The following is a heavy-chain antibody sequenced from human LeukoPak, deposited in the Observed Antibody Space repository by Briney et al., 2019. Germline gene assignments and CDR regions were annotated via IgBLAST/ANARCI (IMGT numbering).Heavy chain of an antibody. Sequence: SVKVSCKASGGTFSSYAISWVRQAPGQGLEWMGGIIPIFGTANYAQKFQGRVTITADESTSTAYMELSSLRSEDTAVYYCARERGGGSIAAHNWFDPWGQGTLVTVSS. CDR1: GGTFSSYA. CDR2: IIPIFGTA. D-gene: IGHD6-6*01. CDR3: ARERGGGSIAAHNWFDP. J-gene: IGHJ5*02. V-gene: IGHV1-69*01.